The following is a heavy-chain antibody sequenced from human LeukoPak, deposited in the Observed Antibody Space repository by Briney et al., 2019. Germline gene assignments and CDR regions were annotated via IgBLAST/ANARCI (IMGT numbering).Heavy chain of an antibody. CDR2: IKQDGSDK. CDR3: ARDRTYYDSSGIYYNWCDP. Sequence: PGGSLRLSCAASGFTFSSYWMSWVRQAPGKGLEWVANIKQDGSDKYYVDSVKGRFTISRDNAKNSLYLQMNSLRAEDTAVYYCARDRTYYDSSGIYYNWCDPWGQGTLVTVPS. V-gene: IGHV3-7*01. CDR1: GFTFSSYW. D-gene: IGHD3-22*01. J-gene: IGHJ5*02.